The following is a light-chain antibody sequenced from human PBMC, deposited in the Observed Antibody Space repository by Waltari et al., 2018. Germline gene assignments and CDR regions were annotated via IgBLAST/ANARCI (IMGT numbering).Light chain of an antibody. CDR2: KNN. V-gene: IGLV1-47*01. J-gene: IGLJ2*01. CDR1: SSNIGSNY. CDR3: TTWDDSLSAVV. Sequence: QSVLTQPPSASGTPGQRVTISCSGSSSNIGSNYVCWHQQLPGPAPTLLIYKNNQRPSGVPDRLSGSKAGTSASLAISGLRSEDEADYYCTTWDDSLSAVVFGGGTKLTVL.